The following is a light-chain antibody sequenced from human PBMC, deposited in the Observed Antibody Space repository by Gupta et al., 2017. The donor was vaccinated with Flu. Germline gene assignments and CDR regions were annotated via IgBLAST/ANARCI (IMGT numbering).Light chain of an antibody. CDR1: QSVSSY. Sequence: TLSLSPGERATLSCRASQSVSSYLAWYQQKPGQAPRLLSYEASNRATGIPARFSGSGSGTDFTLTISSLEPEDFAGYYCQQRSNWPQGLTFGGGTKVEIK. V-gene: IGKV3-11*01. J-gene: IGKJ4*01. CDR2: EAS. CDR3: QQRSNWPQGLT.